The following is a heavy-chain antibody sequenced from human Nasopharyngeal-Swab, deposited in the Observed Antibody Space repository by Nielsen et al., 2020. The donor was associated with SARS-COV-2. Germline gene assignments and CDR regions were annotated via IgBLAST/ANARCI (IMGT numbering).Heavy chain of an antibody. CDR1: GGSISSGGYY. CDR2: ISFSGST. Sequence: SETLSLTCTVSGGSISSGGYYWSWIRQPPGKGLEWIGYISFSGSTNYRPSLKSRVTISVDTSNNQFSLKLNSVNAADTAVYYCVRLYTSSSYWYFELWGRGTPVTISS. V-gene: IGHV4-61*08. CDR3: VRLYTSSSYWYFEL. D-gene: IGHD6-6*01. J-gene: IGHJ2*01.